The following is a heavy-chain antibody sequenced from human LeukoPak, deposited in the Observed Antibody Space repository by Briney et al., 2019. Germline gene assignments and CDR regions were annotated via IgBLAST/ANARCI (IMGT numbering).Heavy chain of an antibody. CDR2: INGDGSST. CDR1: TFTVASNY. CDR3: ARVHGGNSGGDFDY. D-gene: IGHD4-23*01. V-gene: IGHV3-74*01. Sequence: GGSLRLSCAVSTFTVASNYMSWVRQAPGKGLVWVSRINGDGSSTSYADSVKGRFTISRDNAKNTLYLQMNSLRAEDTAVYYCARVHGGNSGGDFDYWGQGTLVTVSS. J-gene: IGHJ4*02.